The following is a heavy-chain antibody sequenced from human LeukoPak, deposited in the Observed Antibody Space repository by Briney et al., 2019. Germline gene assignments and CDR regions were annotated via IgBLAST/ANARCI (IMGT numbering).Heavy chain of an antibody. CDR2: IIPIFGTA. J-gene: IGHJ4*02. V-gene: IGHV1-69*05. Sequence: ASVKVSCKASGGTFSSYAISWVRQAPGQGLEWMGRIIPIFGTANYAQKFQGRVTITTDESTSTAYMELSSLRSEDTAVYYCAGDRHIVAKIVGGGEFDYWGQGTLVTVSS. D-gene: IGHD5-12*01. CDR1: GGTFSSYA. CDR3: AGDRHIVAKIVGGGEFDY.